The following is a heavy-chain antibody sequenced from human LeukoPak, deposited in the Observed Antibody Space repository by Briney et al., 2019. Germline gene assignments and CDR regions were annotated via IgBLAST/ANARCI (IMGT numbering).Heavy chain of an antibody. CDR1: GFTVSSNY. CDR3: ARDNRVLLWFGESRPIFDY. D-gene: IGHD3-10*01. V-gene: IGHV3-53*05. Sequence: GGSLRLSCAASGFTVSSNYMSWVRQAPGKGLEWVSVIYSCGSTYYADSVKGRFTISRDNSMNTLYLQMNSLRSEDTAVYYCARDNRVLLWFGESRPIFDYWGQGTLVTVSS. CDR2: IYSCGST. J-gene: IGHJ4*02.